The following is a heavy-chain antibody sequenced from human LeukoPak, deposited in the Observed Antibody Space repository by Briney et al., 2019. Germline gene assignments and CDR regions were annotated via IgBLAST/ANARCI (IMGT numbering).Heavy chain of an antibody. Sequence: GGSLRLSCAASGFTFSSYGMHWVRQAPGKGLEGVAFIRYDGSNKYYADSVKGRFTISRDNSKNTLYLQMNSLRAEDTAVYYCAKDQSGSYYNAFDIWGQGTMVTVSS. J-gene: IGHJ3*02. CDR1: GFTFSSYG. D-gene: IGHD1-26*01. CDR2: IRYDGSNK. V-gene: IGHV3-30*02. CDR3: AKDQSGSYYNAFDI.